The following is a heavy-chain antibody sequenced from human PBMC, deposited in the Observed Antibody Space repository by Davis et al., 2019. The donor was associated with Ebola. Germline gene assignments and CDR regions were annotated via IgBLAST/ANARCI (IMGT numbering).Heavy chain of an antibody. CDR3: ARTWELPYYYYGMDV. CDR2: ISSSSSYI. J-gene: IGHJ6*02. D-gene: IGHD1-26*01. CDR1: GFTFSSYS. V-gene: IGHV3-21*01. Sequence: GESLKISCAASGFTFSSYSMNWVRQAPGKGLEWVSSISSSSSYIYYADSVKGRFTISRDNAKNSLYLQMNSLRAEDTAVYYCARTWELPYYYYGMDVWGQGTTVTVSS.